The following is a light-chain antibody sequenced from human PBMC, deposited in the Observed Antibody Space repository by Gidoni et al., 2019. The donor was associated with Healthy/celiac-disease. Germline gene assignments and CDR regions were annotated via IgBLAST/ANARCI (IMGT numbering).Light chain of an antibody. J-gene: IGLJ1*01. CDR3: CSYAGSNTFV. CDR2: EGS. CDR1: SSDAGSYNL. V-gene: IGLV2-23*01. Sequence: QSALTQPASVSGSPGQSITISCTGTSSDAGSYNLVSWYQQHPGKAPKLMIYEGSKRPSGVSNRFSGSKSGNTASLTISGLQAEDEADYYCCSYAGSNTFVFGTGTKVTVL.